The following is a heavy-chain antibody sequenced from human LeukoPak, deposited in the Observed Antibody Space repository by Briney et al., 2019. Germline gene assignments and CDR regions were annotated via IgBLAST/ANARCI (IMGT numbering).Heavy chain of an antibody. V-gene: IGHV4-59*01. CDR2: IYYSGST. Sequence: PSETLSLTCTVSGGSISSYYWSWIRQPPGKGLEWIGYIYYSGSTNYNPSLKSRVTISVDTSKNQFSLKLSSVTAADTAVYYCARDSGSYYNVGRFDPWGQGTLVTVS. CDR3: ARDSGSYYNVGRFDP. J-gene: IGHJ5*02. D-gene: IGHD3-10*01. CDR1: GGSISSYY.